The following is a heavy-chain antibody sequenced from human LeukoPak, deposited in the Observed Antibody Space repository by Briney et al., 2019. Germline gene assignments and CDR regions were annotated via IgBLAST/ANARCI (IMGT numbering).Heavy chain of an antibody. V-gene: IGHV1-2*04. CDR3: AREGGGRLSGSPDAFDI. D-gene: IGHD5-12*01. Sequence: ASVKASCKASGYTFTGYYMHWVRQAPGQGLEWMGWINPNSGGTNYAQKFQGWVTMTRDTSISTAYMELSRLRSDDTAVYYCAREGGGRLSGSPDAFDIWGQGTMVTVSS. CDR2: INPNSGGT. CDR1: GYTFTGYY. J-gene: IGHJ3*02.